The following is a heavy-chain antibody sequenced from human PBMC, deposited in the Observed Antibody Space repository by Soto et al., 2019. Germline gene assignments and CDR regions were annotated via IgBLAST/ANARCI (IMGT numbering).Heavy chain of an antibody. CDR3: ARDVAGIGAFDI. CDR2: ISAYNGNT. J-gene: IGHJ3*02. V-gene: IGHV1-18*01. CDR1: GYTFTSYG. D-gene: IGHD6-19*01. Sequence: ASVKVSCKASGYTFTSYGMSWVRQAPGQGLEWMGWISAYNGNTNYAQKLQGRVTMTTDTSTSTAYMELRSLRSDDTAVYYCARDVAGIGAFDIWGQGTMVTVSS.